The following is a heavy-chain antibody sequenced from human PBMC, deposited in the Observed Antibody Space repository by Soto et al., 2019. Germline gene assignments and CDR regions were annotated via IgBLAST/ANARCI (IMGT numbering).Heavy chain of an antibody. V-gene: IGHV1-18*01. CDR1: GYTFTSYG. Sequence: ASVKVSCKASGYTFTSYGISWVRQAPGQGLEWMGWISAYNGNTNYAQKLQGRVTMTTDTSTSTAYMELRSLRSDDTAVYYCERGGYSGYDLNWFDPWGQGTLVTVSS. CDR3: ERGGYSGYDLNWFDP. CDR2: ISAYNGNT. D-gene: IGHD5-12*01. J-gene: IGHJ5*02.